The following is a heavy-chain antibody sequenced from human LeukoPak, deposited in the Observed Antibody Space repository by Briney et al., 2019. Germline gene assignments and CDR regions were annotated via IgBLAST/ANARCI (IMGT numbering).Heavy chain of an antibody. CDR3: AKRGGYSWLLPLGGYYGMDV. CDR1: GFTFSSYA. Sequence: PGGSLRLSCAASGFTFSSYAMSWVRQAPGKGLEWVSAISGSGGSTYYADSVKGRFTISRDNSKNTLYLQMNSLRAEDTAVYYWAKRGGYSWLLPLGGYYGMDVWGQGTTVTVSS. V-gene: IGHV3-23*01. J-gene: IGHJ6*02. CDR2: ISGSGGST. D-gene: IGHD3-22*01.